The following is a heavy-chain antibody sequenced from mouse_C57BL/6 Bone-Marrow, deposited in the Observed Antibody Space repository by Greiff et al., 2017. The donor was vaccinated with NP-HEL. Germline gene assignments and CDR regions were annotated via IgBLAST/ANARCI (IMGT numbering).Heavy chain of an antibody. J-gene: IGHJ3*01. CDR3: TTSCYGSSWFAY. D-gene: IGHD1-1*01. CDR1: GFNIKDYY. Sequence: EVQLQQSGAELVRPGASVKLSCTASGFNIKDYYMHWVKQRPEQGLEWIGRIDPEDGDTEYAPKFQGKATMTADTSSNTAYLQLSSLTSEDTAVYYCTTSCYGSSWFAYWGQGTLVTVSA. V-gene: IGHV14-1*01. CDR2: IDPEDGDT.